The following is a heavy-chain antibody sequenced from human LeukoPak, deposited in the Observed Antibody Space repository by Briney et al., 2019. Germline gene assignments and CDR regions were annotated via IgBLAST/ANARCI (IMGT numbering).Heavy chain of an antibody. CDR1: GFSLSTSGMC. CDR2: IDWDDDK. D-gene: IGHD6-19*01. CDR3: ARINSSGWYGWFDP. J-gene: IGHJ5*02. Sequence: SGPALVKPTQTLTLTCTFSGFSLSTSGMCVSWIRQPPGKALEWLARIDWDDDKYYSTPLKTRLTISKDTSKNQVVLTMTNMDPVDTATYYCARINSSGWYGWFDPWGQGTLVTVSS. V-gene: IGHV2-70*11.